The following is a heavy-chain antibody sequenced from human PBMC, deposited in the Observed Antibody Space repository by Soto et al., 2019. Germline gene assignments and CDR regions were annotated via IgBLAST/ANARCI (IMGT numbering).Heavy chain of an antibody. CDR3: ARAAGDFWSGYYYYYGMDV. CDR2: IVPVFGTP. CDR1: GGPFSSYA. J-gene: IGHJ6*02. D-gene: IGHD3-3*01. V-gene: IGHV1-69*01. Sequence: QVQLVQSGAEVRRPGSSVTVSCKASGGPFSSYAISWVREAPGQGLEWMGGIVPVFGTPNYAQRFQGRVTLTADEYTSTAYMELRSLRTDDTAVYFCARAAGDFWSGYYYYYGMDVWGQGTTVTVSS.